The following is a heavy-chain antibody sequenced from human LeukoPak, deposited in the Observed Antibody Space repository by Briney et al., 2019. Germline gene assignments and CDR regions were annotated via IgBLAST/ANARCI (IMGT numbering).Heavy chain of an antibody. D-gene: IGHD3-10*01. CDR3: AKESYYAQYYFDY. CDR2: ISGSGGST. J-gene: IGHJ4*02. Sequence: GGSLRLSCAASGFTFSSYAMSWVRQAPGKGLEWVSAISGSGGSTYYADSVKGRFTISRDNSKNTLYVQINSLRAEDTAVYYCAKESYYAQYYFDYWGQGTLVTVSS. CDR1: GFTFSSYA. V-gene: IGHV3-23*01.